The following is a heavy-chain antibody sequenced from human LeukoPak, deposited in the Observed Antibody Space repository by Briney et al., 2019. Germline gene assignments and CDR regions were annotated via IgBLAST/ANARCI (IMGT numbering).Heavy chain of an antibody. Sequence: GGSLRLSCAASGFTFSSYWMSWVRQAPGKWLEWVATIRQDGSQKYYVDSVKGRFTISRDNAKNSLYLQMNSLRAEDTAVYYCARESGSVTSEVDFDYWGQGTLVTVSS. CDR3: ARESGSVTSEVDFDY. CDR2: IRQDGSQK. V-gene: IGHV3-7*01. J-gene: IGHJ4*02. D-gene: IGHD4-17*01. CDR1: GFTFSSYW.